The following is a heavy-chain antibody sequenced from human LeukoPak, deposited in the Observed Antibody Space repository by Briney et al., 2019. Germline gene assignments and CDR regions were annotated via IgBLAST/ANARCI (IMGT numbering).Heavy chain of an antibody. D-gene: IGHD2-2*01. Sequence: GESLKISCKGSGYRITSYWFAWVRQMPGKGLEWMGIIYPDDSDTRYSPPFQGQVTISADRSSNTAYLQWSSLKASDTAIYYCARRVVGGGLDYWGQGTLVTVSS. CDR3: ARRVVGGGLDY. J-gene: IGHJ4*02. V-gene: IGHV5-51*01. CDR1: GYRITSYW. CDR2: IYPDDSDT.